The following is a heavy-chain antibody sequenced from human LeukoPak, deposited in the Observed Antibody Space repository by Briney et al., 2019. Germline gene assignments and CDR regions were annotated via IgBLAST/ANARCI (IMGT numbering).Heavy chain of an antibody. CDR3: AREIITMVRGVINRVFAY. J-gene: IGHJ4*02. CDR1: GYTFTGYY. CDR2: INPNSGGT. V-gene: IGHV1-2*02. D-gene: IGHD3-10*01. Sequence: AASVKVSCKASGYTFTGYYMHWVRQAPGQGLEWMGWINPNSGGTNYAQKFQGRVTMTRDTSISTAYMELSRLRSDDTAVYYCAREIITMVRGVINRVFAYWGQGTLVTVSS.